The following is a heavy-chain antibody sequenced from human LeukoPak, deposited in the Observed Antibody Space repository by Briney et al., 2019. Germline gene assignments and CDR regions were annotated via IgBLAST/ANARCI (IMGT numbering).Heavy chain of an antibody. J-gene: IGHJ6*02. CDR3: ARNQQLGGHSYYYYGMDV. CDR2: FSGGGVTT. Sequence: QTGGSLRLSCVGSGFTSIAYALTLARQAPGKGLEWVSGFSGGGVTTYYADSVKGRFTFSRDNSKNTLYLQMNSLRADDTAIYYCARNQQLGGHSYYYYGMDVWGQGTTATVSS. V-gene: IGHV3-23*01. CDR1: GFTSIAYA. D-gene: IGHD3-16*01.